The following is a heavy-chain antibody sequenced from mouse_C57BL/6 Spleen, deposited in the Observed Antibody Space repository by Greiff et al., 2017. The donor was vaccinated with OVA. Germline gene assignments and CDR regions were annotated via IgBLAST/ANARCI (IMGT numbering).Heavy chain of an antibody. J-gene: IGHJ2*01. V-gene: IGHV1-82*01. CDR3: ARRSDYFDY. CDR2: IYPGGGDT. D-gene: IGHD1-3*01. CDR1: GYAFSSSW. Sequence: QVQLQQSGPELVKPGASVKISCKASGYAFSSSWMNWVKQRPGKGLEWIGRIYPGGGDTNYNGKFKGKATLTADKSSSTAYMQLSSLTSEDSAVYFCARRSDYFDYWGQGTTLTVSS.